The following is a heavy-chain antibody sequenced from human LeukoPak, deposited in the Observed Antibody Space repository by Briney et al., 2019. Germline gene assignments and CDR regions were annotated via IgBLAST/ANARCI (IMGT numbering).Heavy chain of an antibody. CDR3: ARDLPVAGTGEYYFDY. CDR1: GDTFTSNY. Sequence: ASVKVSCKASGDTFTSNYIHWGRQAPGQGLEWMGMISPSRGSASYAQKFQGGVTLTRDTSTSTVYMELSSLRSADTAVYYCARDLPVAGTGEYYFDYWGQGTLVTVSS. CDR2: ISPSRGSA. D-gene: IGHD6-19*01. J-gene: IGHJ4*02. V-gene: IGHV1-46*01.